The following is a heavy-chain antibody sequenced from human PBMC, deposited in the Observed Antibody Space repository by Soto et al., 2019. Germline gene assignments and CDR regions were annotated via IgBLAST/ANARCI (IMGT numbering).Heavy chain of an antibody. V-gene: IGHV3-30-3*01. J-gene: IGHJ4*02. CDR2: ISYDGSNK. Sequence: QVQLVESGGGVVQPGRSLRLSCAASGFTFSSYAMHWVRQAPGKGLEWVAVISYDGSNKYYADSVKGRFTISRDNSKNTLYLQMNGRRAEDTAVYYCARDRVRATTVNFDYWGQGTLVTVSS. CDR3: ARDRVRATTVNFDY. CDR1: GFTFSSYA. D-gene: IGHD1-26*01.